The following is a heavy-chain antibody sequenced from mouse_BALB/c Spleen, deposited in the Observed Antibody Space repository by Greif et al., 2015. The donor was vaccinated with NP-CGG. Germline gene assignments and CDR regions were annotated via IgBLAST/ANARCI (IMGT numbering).Heavy chain of an antibody. D-gene: IGHD1-2*01. Sequence: VQLVESGAELVRPGSSVKISCKASGYAFSSYWMNWVKQRPGQGLEWIGQIYPGDGDTNYNGKFKGKATLTADKSSSTAYMQLSSLTSEDSAVYFCARRTTATYFDVWGAGTTVTVSS. CDR2: IYPGDGDT. CDR1: GYAFSSYW. CDR3: ARRTTATYFDV. V-gene: IGHV1-80*01. J-gene: IGHJ1*01.